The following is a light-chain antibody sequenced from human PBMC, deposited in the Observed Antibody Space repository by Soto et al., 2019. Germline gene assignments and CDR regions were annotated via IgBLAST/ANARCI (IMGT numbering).Light chain of an antibody. CDR2: DAS. CDR3: QQRSSWPLT. Sequence: EIVLTQSPATLSLSPGERATLSCRASQSVSTYLAWYQQKPGQTPRLLIYDASNRATDTPARFSGSGSGTDFTLTISGLEAEDFAVYYCQQRSSWPLTFGGGTKVETK. V-gene: IGKV3-11*01. CDR1: QSVSTY. J-gene: IGKJ4*01.